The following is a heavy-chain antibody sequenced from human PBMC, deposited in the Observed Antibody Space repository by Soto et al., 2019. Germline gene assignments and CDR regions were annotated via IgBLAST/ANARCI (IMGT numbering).Heavy chain of an antibody. D-gene: IGHD3-22*01. V-gene: IGHV4-39*01. Sequence: QLQLQESGPGLVKPSETLSLACSVSGASVSGGTYYWGWIRQPPGKGLEWVGDVHYSGITHYNPSLMSLATISVDTSHNQFSLKLSSVTAADTAVYYCARRAHGYPTNWFDPWGQGTLVIVSS. CDR2: VHYSGIT. CDR1: GASVSGGTYY. J-gene: IGHJ5*02. CDR3: ARRAHGYPTNWFDP.